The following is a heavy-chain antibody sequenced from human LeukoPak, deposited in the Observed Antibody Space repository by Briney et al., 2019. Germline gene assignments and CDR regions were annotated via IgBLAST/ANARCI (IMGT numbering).Heavy chain of an antibody. CDR1: GFTFSNYW. Sequence: GGSLRLSCAASGFTFSNYWMSWVRQAPGKGLEWVANIKEDGGVKYYVDSVKGRFTISRDNAKKSVYLQMNSLRAEDTAVYYCARLGYSSSSFDYWGQGTLVIVSS. CDR3: ARLGYSSSSFDY. V-gene: IGHV3-7*01. D-gene: IGHD6-13*01. J-gene: IGHJ4*02. CDR2: IKEDGGVK.